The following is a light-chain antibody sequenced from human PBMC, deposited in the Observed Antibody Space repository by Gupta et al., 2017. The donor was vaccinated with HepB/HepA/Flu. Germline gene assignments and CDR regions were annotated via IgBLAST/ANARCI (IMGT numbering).Light chain of an antibody. J-gene: IGKJ1*01. CDR3: QHESSSNGT. CDR1: QSVTNNY. CDR2: DAS. V-gene: IGKV3-20*01. Sequence: EIVLTQSPVTLSFSPGERATLSCRASQSVTNNYLDWYQQKPGQAPRLLIYDASSRTAGIPDRFGGSGSGTEFTLTISRLEPEDFAVYYCQHESSSNGTFGQGTKVEIK.